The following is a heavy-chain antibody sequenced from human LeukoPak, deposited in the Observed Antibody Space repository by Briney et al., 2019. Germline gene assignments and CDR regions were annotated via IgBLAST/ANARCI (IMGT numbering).Heavy chain of an antibody. CDR3: ARGPTRKVDDFWSGYYYHYYMDV. CDR1: GFTFSSYG. J-gene: IGHJ6*03. CDR2: ISYDGSNK. D-gene: IGHD3-3*01. V-gene: IGHV3-30*03. Sequence: GGSLRLSCAASGFTFSSYGMHWVRQAPGKGLEWVAVISYDGSNKYYVDSVKGRFTISRDNAKNSLYLQMNSLRAEDTAVYYCARGPTRKVDDFWSGYYYHYYMDVWGKGTTVTVSS.